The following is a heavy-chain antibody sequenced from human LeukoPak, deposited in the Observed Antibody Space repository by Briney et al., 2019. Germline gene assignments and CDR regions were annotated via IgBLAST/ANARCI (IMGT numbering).Heavy chain of an antibody. V-gene: IGHV4-34*01. D-gene: IGHD3-3*01. J-gene: IGHJ6*03. Sequence: SETLSLTCAVYGGSFGGYYWSWIRQPPGKGLEWIGEINHSGSTNYNPSLKSRVTISVDTSKNQFSLKLSSVTAADTAVYYCARGGYDFWSGYPDYYYYMDVWGKGTTVTVSS. CDR2: INHSGST. CDR3: ARGGYDFWSGYPDYYYYMDV. CDR1: GGSFGGYY.